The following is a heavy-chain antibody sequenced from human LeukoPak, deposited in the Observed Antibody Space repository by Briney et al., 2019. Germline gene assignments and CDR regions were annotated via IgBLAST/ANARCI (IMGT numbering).Heavy chain of an antibody. CDR2: ISSGSSSM. CDR3: ARGISDY. Sequence: GGSLRLSCAASGFTFSTYSMHWVRQAPGKGLEWVSHISSGSSSMDYADSVKGRITISRDNAKNSLFLQMNSLRGEDTAVYYCARGISDYWGQGTLVTVSS. J-gene: IGHJ4*02. V-gene: IGHV3-48*04. CDR1: GFTFSTYS.